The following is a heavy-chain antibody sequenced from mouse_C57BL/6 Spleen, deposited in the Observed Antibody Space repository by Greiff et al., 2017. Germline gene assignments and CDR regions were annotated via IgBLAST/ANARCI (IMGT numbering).Heavy chain of an antibody. CDR2: ISDGGSYT. D-gene: IGHD4-1*01. CDR3: ARTGKGYWYFDV. Sequence: EVHLVESGGGLVKPGGSLKLSCAASGFTFSSYAMSWVRQTPEKRLEWVATISDGGSYTYYPDNVKGRFTISRDNAKNNLYLQMSQLKSEDTAMYYCARTGKGYWYFDVWGTGTTVTVSS. CDR1: GFTFSSYA. J-gene: IGHJ1*03. V-gene: IGHV5-4*01.